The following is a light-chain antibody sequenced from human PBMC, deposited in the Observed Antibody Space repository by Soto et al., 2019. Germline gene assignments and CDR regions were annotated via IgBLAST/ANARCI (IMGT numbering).Light chain of an antibody. CDR3: QNYNSGPRT. V-gene: IGKV1-27*01. J-gene: IGKJ1*01. CDR1: QGISNY. Sequence: DIQLTQSPSSLSASVGDRVTITCRASQGISNYLAWYQQKPGKVPKLLIYAASTLQSGVPSRFSGSGSGTDFTLTISSLQPDDVSTYYCQNYNSGPRTFGQGTKVEIK. CDR2: AAS.